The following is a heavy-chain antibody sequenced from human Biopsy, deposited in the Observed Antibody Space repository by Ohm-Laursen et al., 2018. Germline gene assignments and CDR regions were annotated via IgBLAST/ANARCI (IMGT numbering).Heavy chain of an antibody. CDR1: GATVTSYA. V-gene: IGHV1-18*01. CDR3: ARDYQPTIITIHYYYYGMDV. D-gene: IGHD2-2*01. Sequence: SVKVSCKASGATVTSYAISWVRQAPGQGLEWMGWINPYNGDTNYAQKLQGRVTMTTDTSTSTAYMELRSLRSDDTAVYYCARDYQPTIITIHYYYYGMDVWGQGTTVTVSS. J-gene: IGHJ6*02. CDR2: INPYNGDT.